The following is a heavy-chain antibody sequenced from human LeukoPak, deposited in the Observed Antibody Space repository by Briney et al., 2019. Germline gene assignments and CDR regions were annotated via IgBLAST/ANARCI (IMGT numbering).Heavy chain of an antibody. CDR3: ASGYYYGSGDFYYGMDV. CDR1: GFTFSSYA. Sequence: GRSLRLSCAASGFTFSSYAMHWVRQAPGKGLEWVAVISYDGSNKYYADSVEGRFTISRDNSKNTLYLQMNSLRAEDTAVYYCASGYYYGSGDFYYGMDVWGQGTTVTVSS. V-gene: IGHV3-30-3*01. J-gene: IGHJ6*02. D-gene: IGHD3-10*01. CDR2: ISYDGSNK.